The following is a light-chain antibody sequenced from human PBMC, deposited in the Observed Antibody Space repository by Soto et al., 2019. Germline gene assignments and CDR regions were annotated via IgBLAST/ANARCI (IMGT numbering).Light chain of an antibody. V-gene: IGKV3-11*01. CDR1: QSVGSK. Sequence: EIVLTQSPATLSLSPGERATLSCRASQSVGSKLAWYQQKPGQAPRLLIYDASNRATGIPARFSGSGSGTDFTLTISSLEPEDIGVYYCQQRSNWPLTFGGGTRVEIK. CDR2: DAS. J-gene: IGKJ4*01. CDR3: QQRSNWPLT.